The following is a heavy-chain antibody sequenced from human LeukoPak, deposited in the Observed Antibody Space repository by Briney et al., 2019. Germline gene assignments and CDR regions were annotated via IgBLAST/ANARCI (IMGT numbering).Heavy chain of an antibody. D-gene: IGHD4-17*01. CDR1: GFTFSSYS. V-gene: IGHV3-48*02. Sequence: GGSLRLSCAASGFTFSSYSMIWVRQAPGKGLEWVSYMSSGSSTRCYGDSVKGRFTISRDNAKNSLYLQMNSLRDEDTAVYYCARGDDDYVRYFDYWGQGTLVAVSA. J-gene: IGHJ4*02. CDR3: ARGDDDYVRYFDY. CDR2: MSSGSSTR.